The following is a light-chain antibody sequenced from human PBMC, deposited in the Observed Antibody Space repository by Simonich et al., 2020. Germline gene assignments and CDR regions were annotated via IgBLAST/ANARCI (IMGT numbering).Light chain of an antibody. Sequence: DIVMTQTPLSLSVTPGQPASISCKSSQSLLHSDGKTYLYWYLQKPGQSPQLLIYEVSNRLVGVPDSFSGSGSGTDFTLKSSRVEAEDVGVYYCMQSIQLPPTFGQGTKVEIK. CDR3: MQSIQLPPT. CDR2: EVS. CDR1: QSLLHSDGKTY. J-gene: IGKJ1*01. V-gene: IGKV2D-29*02.